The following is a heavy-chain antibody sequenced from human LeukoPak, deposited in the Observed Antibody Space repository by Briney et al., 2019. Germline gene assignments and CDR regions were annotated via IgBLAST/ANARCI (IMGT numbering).Heavy chain of an antibody. J-gene: IGHJ5*02. Sequence: SETLSLTCTVSGGSISSYYWSWIRQPPGKGLEWIGYIYYSGSTNYNPSLKSRVTISVDTSKNQFSLKLSSVTAADTAVYYGGRGGGKWFDPWGQGTLVTVSS. CDR3: GRGGGKWFDP. D-gene: IGHD3-16*01. CDR1: GGSISSYY. CDR2: IYYSGST. V-gene: IGHV4-59*01.